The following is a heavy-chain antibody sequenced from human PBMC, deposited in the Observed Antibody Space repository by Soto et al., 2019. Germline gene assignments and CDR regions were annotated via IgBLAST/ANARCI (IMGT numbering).Heavy chain of an antibody. CDR3: GGQDYGAKGYYLEN. J-gene: IGHJ4*02. Sequence: QLQLQESGSGLVKPSETLSLTCIVSNGSISSRSSYWGWIRQTPGKGLEWIGRIYYIGNTYYNPSNKSRVTISIDTSKTQFYLKMNSVTAADTAVYFCGGQDYGAKGYYLENWAQGALVTVAS. D-gene: IGHD4-17*01. V-gene: IGHV4-39*01. CDR1: NGSISSRSSY. CDR2: IYYIGNT.